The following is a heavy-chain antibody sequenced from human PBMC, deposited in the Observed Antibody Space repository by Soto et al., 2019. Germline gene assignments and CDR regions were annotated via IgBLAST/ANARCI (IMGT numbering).Heavy chain of an antibody. J-gene: IGHJ5*02. Sequence: GGPVKGSRKASGYSLTNNDFTLGRQGLGQGLEWMGWMNPGSGDTGYAQKFQGRVTMTRDISIATAYMELSSLRSDDTAIYYCARMATFGSLNWFDPWGQGTLVTVSS. V-gene: IGHV1-8*01. CDR2: MNPGSGDT. CDR1: GYSLTNND. CDR3: ARMATFGSLNWFDP. D-gene: IGHD3-16*01.